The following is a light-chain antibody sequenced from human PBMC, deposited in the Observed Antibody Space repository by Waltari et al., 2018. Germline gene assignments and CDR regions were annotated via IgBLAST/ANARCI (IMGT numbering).Light chain of an antibody. CDR3: QQRSNGLT. V-gene: IGKV3-11*01. CDR2: DAS. CDR1: QSVSVY. Sequence: EIVLTQSPATLSLSPGERATLSCRASQSVSVYLAWYQQKPGQAPRLLIFDASSRATGLPARFSGSGSGTDFTLTISSLEPEDFAVYYCQQRSNGLTFGGGTRVEIK. J-gene: IGKJ4*01.